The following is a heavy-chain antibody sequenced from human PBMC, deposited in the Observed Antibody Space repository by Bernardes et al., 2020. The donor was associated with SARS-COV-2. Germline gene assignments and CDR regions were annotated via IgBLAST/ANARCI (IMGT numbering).Heavy chain of an antibody. J-gene: IGHJ4*02. D-gene: IGHD6-6*01. CDR3: ARESRYSSSSFILDY. CDR2: TNWTGGGT. CDR1: GFTFDDNG. Sequence: RRPLRPCCAARGFTFDDNGMSWVHQAPGKGLEWVSGTNWTGGGTNHADSVKDRFTISRDVAKNSLYLQMNSLRAEDTAVYYCARESRYSSSSFILDYWGLGTLGTVSS. V-gene: IGHV3-20*04.